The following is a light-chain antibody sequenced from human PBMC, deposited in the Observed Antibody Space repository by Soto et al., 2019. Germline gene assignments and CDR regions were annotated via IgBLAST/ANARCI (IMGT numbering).Light chain of an antibody. J-gene: IGLJ1*01. V-gene: IGLV2-14*03. CDR1: SSDVGGYNY. CDR3: SSYSSSDTPYV. Sequence: QSVLTRPASVSGSPGQSITISCTGTSSDVGGYNYVSWYQQHPGKAPKLMISDVSDRPSGVSNRFSGSKSGNTASLTISGLQAEDEADYYCSSYSSSDTPYVFGTGTKVTVL. CDR2: DVS.